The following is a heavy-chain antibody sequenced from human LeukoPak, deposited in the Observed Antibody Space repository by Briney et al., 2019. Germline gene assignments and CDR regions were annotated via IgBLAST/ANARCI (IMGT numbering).Heavy chain of an antibody. CDR3: AGLGVMVLVYQFEY. J-gene: IGHJ4*02. CDR2: ISYSGST. Sequence: SETLSLTCAVSGGSVTSSKYFWGWIRQPPGKELELIGIISYSGSTDYNPSLKSRVTISTDTSTNQFSLKLTSVTAADTAVYYCAGLGVMVLVYQFEYWGRGTPVTVSS. CDR1: GGSVTSSKYF. V-gene: IGHV4-39*07. D-gene: IGHD2-8*01.